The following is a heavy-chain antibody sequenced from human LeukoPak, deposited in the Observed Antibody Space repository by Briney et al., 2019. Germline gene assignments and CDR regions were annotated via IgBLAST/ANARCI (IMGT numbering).Heavy chain of an antibody. V-gene: IGHV4-34*01. Sequence: KPSETLSLTCAVYGGSFSGYSWNWIRQPPGKGLEWIGEINHSGSINYNPSPKSRVTISVDTSKNQFSLKLSSVTAADTAVYYCARRPLRSLEWLFDWGQGTLVTVSS. D-gene: IGHD3-3*01. J-gene: IGHJ4*02. CDR1: GGSFSGYS. CDR2: INHSGSI. CDR3: ARRPLRSLEWLFD.